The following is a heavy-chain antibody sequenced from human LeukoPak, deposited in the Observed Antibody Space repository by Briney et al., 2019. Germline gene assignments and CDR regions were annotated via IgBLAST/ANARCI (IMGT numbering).Heavy chain of an antibody. J-gene: IGHJ3*02. CDR3: ARQEPGFHI. CDR2: ISSSSGPT. D-gene: IGHD1-14*01. CDR1: TFTFSTYI. V-gene: IGHV3-48*01. Sequence: RRSLRLSCAASTFTFSTYIMDWVSQAPGEGLGWASYISSSSGPTYYAPSGKGRLTIPRDNAQNSLYLQINSLRAGDPGVYYWARQEPGFHIWGQGTMVSVSS.